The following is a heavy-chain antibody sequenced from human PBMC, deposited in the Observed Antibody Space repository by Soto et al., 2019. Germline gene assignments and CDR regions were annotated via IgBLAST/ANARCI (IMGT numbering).Heavy chain of an antibody. CDR1: GFTFSTYG. V-gene: IGHV3-33*01. CDR3: ARVSTAMVYFDY. CDR2: IWYDGSNK. J-gene: IGHJ4*02. Sequence: QVQLVESGGGVVQPGRSLRLSCAASGFTFSTYGMHWVRQAPGKGLEWVAVIWYDGSNKYDADSVKGRFTISRDNSKNTLYLQMNSLRAEDTAVYYCARVSTAMVYFDYWGQGTLVTVSS. D-gene: IGHD5-18*01.